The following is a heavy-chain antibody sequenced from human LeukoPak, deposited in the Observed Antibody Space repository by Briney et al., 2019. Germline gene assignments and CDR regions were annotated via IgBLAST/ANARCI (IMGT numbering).Heavy chain of an antibody. V-gene: IGHV3-23*01. J-gene: IGHJ4*02. D-gene: IGHD5-18*01. CDR2: IRGGGGDR. CDR1: GFTFSSYD. Sequence: GGSLRLSCAASGFTFSSYDMSWVRQAPGKGLEWVSAIRGGGGDRFYADSVKGRFTISRDNSKSTLYLQMNSLRAEDTATYYCAKARGIQTFDYWGQGTLVTVSS. CDR3: AKARGIQTFDY.